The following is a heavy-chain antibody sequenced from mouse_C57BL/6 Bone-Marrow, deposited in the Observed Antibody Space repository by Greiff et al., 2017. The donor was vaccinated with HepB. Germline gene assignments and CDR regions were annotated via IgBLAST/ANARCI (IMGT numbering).Heavy chain of an antibody. Sequence: QVQLKESGAELARPGASVKLSCKASGYTFTSYGISWVKQRTGQGLEWIGEIYPRSGNTYYNEKFKGKATLTADKSSSTAYMELRSLTSEDSAVYFCGYDGYYVSFDYWGQGTTLTVSS. CDR3: GYDGYYVSFDY. CDR1: GYTFTSYG. J-gene: IGHJ2*01. CDR2: IYPRSGNT. D-gene: IGHD2-3*01. V-gene: IGHV1-81*01.